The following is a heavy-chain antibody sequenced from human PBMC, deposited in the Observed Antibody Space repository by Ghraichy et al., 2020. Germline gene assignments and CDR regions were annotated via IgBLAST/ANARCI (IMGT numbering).Heavy chain of an antibody. Sequence: GGSLRLSCAASGFTFSSYAMHWVRQAPGKGLEYVSAISSNGGSTYYANSVKGRFTISRDNSKNTLYLQMGSLRAEDMAVYYCARVYFSSSGYDYWGQGTLVTVSS. D-gene: IGHD3-22*01. J-gene: IGHJ4*02. CDR3: ARVYFSSSGYDY. V-gene: IGHV3-64*01. CDR1: GFTFSSYA. CDR2: ISSNGGST.